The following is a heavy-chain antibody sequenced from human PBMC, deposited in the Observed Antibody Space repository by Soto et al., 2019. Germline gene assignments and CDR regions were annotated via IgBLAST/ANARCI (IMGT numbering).Heavy chain of an antibody. D-gene: IGHD2-15*01. V-gene: IGHV1-18*01. CDR2: ISAYNGNT. Sequence: GASVKVSCKASGYTFTSYGISWVRQAPGQGLEWMGWISAYNGNTNYAQKLQGRVTMTTDTSTSTAYMELSRLRSDDTAVYYCAREAGYCSGGICYLLQDAFDIWGQRTMVTVSS. J-gene: IGHJ3*02. CDR1: GYTFTSYG. CDR3: AREAGYCSGGICYLLQDAFDI.